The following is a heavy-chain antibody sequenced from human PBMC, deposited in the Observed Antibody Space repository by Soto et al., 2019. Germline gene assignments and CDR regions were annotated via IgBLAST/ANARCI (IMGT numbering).Heavy chain of an antibody. D-gene: IGHD3-16*02. CDR2: IYHSGST. CDR1: GGSISSGGYS. CDR3: ARNMITFGGVISHFDY. Sequence: QLQLQKSGSGLVKPSQTLSLTCAVSGGSISSGGYSWSWIRQPPGKGLEWIGYIYHSGSTYYNPSLKSRVTISVDRSKNQFSLKLSSVTAVYTAVYYCARNMITFGGVISHFDYWGQGTLVTVSS. V-gene: IGHV4-30-2*01. J-gene: IGHJ4*02.